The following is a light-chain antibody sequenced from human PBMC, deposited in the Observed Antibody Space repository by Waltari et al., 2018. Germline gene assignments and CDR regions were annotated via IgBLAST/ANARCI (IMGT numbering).Light chain of an antibody. CDR3: LQYHSTSWT. V-gene: IGKV4-1*01. CDR2: WAS. J-gene: IGKJ1*01. CDR1: PSVLFSSNNKNS. Sequence: DIVMTPSPDSLAVSLVERNTSNCKSSPSVLFSSNNKNSLAWFQQKPGHPPKLLIYWASTREAGVPDRFSGSESGTDFTLTISRLQAEDVAIYYCLQYHSTSWTFGQGTKVEIK.